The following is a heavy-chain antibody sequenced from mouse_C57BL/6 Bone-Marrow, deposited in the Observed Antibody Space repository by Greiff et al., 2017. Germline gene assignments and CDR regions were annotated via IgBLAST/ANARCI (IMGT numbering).Heavy chain of an antibody. CDR3: ARPYYSNYWYFDV. V-gene: IGHV1-55*01. D-gene: IGHD2-5*01. CDR2: IYPGSGIT. CDR1: GYSFTSYW. J-gene: IGHJ1*03. Sequence: VQLQQPGAELVKPGASVTMSCKASGYSFTSYWVTWVQQWPGQGLEWIGDIYPGSGITNYNEKFKSKATLTVDTSSSTAYMQLSSLTSEDSAVYYCARPYYSNYWYFDVWGTGTTVTVSA.